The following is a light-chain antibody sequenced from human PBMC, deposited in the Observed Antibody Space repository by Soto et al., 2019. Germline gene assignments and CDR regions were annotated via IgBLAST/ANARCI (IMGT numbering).Light chain of an antibody. CDR1: SSDVGGYNY. CDR3: NSYAGSNIV. CDR2: EVY. Sequence: QLVLTQPPSASGSPGQSVTISCTGTSSDVGGYNYVSWYQQHPGQAPKLMIYEVYKRPSGVPDRFSGSKSGNTPSLTVSGLQAEDEADYYCNSYAGSNIVFGTGTKVTVL. V-gene: IGLV2-8*01. J-gene: IGLJ1*01.